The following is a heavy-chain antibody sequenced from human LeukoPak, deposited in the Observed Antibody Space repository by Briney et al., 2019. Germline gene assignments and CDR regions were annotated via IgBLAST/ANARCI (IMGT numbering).Heavy chain of an antibody. CDR3: ARDSYGDYRTAYFDY. CDR2: INPNSGGT. V-gene: IGHV1-2*02. J-gene: IGHJ4*02. CDR1: GYTFTGYY. Sequence: ASVKVSCKASGYTFTGYYMHWVRQAPGQGLEWMGWINPNSGGTNYAQKFQGRVTMTRDTSISTAYMELSRLRSDDTAVYYCARDSYGDYRTAYFDYWGQGTLGTVSS. D-gene: IGHD4-17*01.